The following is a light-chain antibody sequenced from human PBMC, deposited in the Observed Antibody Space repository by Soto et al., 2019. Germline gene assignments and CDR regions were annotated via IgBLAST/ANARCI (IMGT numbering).Light chain of an antibody. J-gene: IGKJ2*01. CDR3: QQYNSYSSFT. Sequence: DIQMTQSPSTLSASVGDRVTITCRASQSISSWLAWYQQKPGKAPKVLIYDASSLESGVTSRFSGSGSGTEFTLTISSLQPDDFATYYCQQYNSYSSFTCGQGTKLEIK. V-gene: IGKV1-5*01. CDR1: QSISSW. CDR2: DAS.